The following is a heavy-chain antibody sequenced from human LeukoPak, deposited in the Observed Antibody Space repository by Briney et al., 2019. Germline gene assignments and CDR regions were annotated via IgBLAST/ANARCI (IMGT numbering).Heavy chain of an antibody. CDR3: ARGRPYGDYFDY. Sequence: PSETLSLTCTVSGGSISSSDYYWCWIRQSPGKGLEWIGRLNPSGSTYYNPSLNSRLTLSLDPSESQFSLKLSSVTAADTALYYCARGRPYGDYFDYWGQGTLVTVSS. CDR2: LNPSGST. V-gene: IGHV4-61*02. J-gene: IGHJ4*02. CDR1: GGSISSSDYY. D-gene: IGHD4-17*01.